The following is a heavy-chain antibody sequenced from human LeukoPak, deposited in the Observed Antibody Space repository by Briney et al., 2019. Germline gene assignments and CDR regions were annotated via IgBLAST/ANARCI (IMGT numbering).Heavy chain of an antibody. J-gene: IGHJ4*02. Sequence: ASVKVSCKASGYTFTSYAMNWVRQAPGQGLEWMGWINTNTGNPTYAQGFTGRFVFSLDTSVSTAYLQISSLKAEDTAVYYCARRHCSGGSCFWDYWGQGTLVTVSS. D-gene: IGHD2-15*01. V-gene: IGHV7-4-1*02. CDR3: ARRHCSGGSCFWDY. CDR1: GYTFTSYA. CDR2: INTNTGNP.